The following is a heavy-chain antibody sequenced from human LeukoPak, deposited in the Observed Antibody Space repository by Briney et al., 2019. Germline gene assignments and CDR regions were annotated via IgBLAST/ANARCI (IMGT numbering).Heavy chain of an antibody. D-gene: IGHD3-10*01. CDR2: ISYDGSNK. V-gene: IGHV3-30*18. Sequence: GGSLRLFCAASGFTFSSYGMHWVRQAPGKGLEWVAVISYDGSNKYYADSVKGRFTISRDNSKNTLYLQMNSLRAEDTAVYYCAKGYGSGLTSDYYYYGMDVWGQGTTVTVSS. CDR3: AKGYGSGLTSDYYYYGMDV. CDR1: GFTFSSYG. J-gene: IGHJ6*02.